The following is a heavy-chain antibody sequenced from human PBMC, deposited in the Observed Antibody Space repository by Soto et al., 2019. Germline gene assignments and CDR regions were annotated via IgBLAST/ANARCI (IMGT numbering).Heavy chain of an antibody. CDR3: ARELRYFDWSLFDGMDV. J-gene: IGHJ6*02. CDR2: TYYRSKWYN. D-gene: IGHD3-9*01. Sequence: SQTLSLTCAISGDSVSSNSAAWNWIRQSPSRGLEWLGRTYYRSKWYNDYAVSVKSRITINPDTSKNQFSLQLNSVTPEDTAVYYCARELRYFDWSLFDGMDVWGQGTTVTVSS. CDR1: GDSVSSNSAA. V-gene: IGHV6-1*01.